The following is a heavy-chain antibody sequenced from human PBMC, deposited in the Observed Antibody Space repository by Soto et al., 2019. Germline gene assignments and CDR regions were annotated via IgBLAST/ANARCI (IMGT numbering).Heavy chain of an antibody. D-gene: IGHD3-3*01. V-gene: IGHV3-23*01. CDR2: MSGSGGST. Sequence: DVQLLESGGGLVQPGGSLRLSCTASGFTFSNYAMSWDRQAPGKGLEWVSSMSGSGGSTYYADSVKGRFTISRDNSKKTLDLHMSSLRAEDTAFYYCAKEPNYYFCSGYRYFDSWGQGSLVTVSS. J-gene: IGHJ4*02. CDR1: GFTFSNYA. CDR3: AKEPNYYFCSGYRYFDS.